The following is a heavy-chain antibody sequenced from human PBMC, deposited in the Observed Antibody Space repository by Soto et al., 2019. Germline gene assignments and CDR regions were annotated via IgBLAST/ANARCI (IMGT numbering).Heavy chain of an antibody. CDR3: ARDSNRDSSWLNWFDP. D-gene: IGHD6-13*01. V-gene: IGHV4-61*01. Sequence: SETLSLTCTVSGGSVSSGSYYWSWIRQPPGKGLEWIGYIYNSGNTNYNPSLKSRVTISVDTSKNQFSLKLSSVTAADTAVYYCARDSNRDSSWLNWFDPWGQGTLVTVSP. J-gene: IGHJ5*02. CDR1: GGSVSSGSYY. CDR2: IYNSGNT.